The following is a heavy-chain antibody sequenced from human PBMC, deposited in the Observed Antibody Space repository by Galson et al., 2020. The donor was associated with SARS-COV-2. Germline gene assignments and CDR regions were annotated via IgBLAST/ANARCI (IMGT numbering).Heavy chain of an antibody. CDR3: ARSCSSTTCFQTDGMDV. V-gene: IGHV1-2*02. J-gene: IGHJ6*02. D-gene: IGHD2-2*01. Sequence: ASVKVSCKASGYTFTGYYLYWVRQAPGQGLEGMGWINPNSGGTNYAQKFQGRVTMTGDTSISTAYMGLSSLRSDDTAVYFCARSCSSTTCFQTDGMDVWGQGTTVTVSS. CDR2: INPNSGGT. CDR1: GYTFTGYY.